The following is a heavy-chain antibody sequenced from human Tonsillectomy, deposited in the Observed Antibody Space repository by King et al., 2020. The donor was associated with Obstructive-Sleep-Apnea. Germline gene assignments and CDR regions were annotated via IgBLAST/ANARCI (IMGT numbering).Heavy chain of an antibody. CDR1: GFTFSRYA. CDR2: FRTSGGTI. V-gene: IGHV3-23*04. CDR3: AKEIPDAPHYFDY. Sequence: EVQLVESGGGLVQPGGSLRLSCTAYGFTFSRYAMSWVRQAPGKGPEWVSGFRTSGGTIHYIDSVTGRFNLSSDDSKNTLYLQLNSLRAADTALYYCAKEIPDAPHYFDYGGQGTLVTVSS. J-gene: IGHJ4*02. D-gene: IGHD2-21*01.